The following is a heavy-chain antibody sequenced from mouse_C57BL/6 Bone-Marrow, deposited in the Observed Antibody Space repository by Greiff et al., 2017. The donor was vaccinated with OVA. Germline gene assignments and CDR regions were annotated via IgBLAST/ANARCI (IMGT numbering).Heavy chain of an antibody. V-gene: IGHV1-19*01. CDR3: ARWDYGLYYAMDY. CDR1: GYTFTDYY. J-gene: IGHJ4*01. D-gene: IGHD1-1*01. CDR2: INPYNGGT. Sequence: VQLQQSGPVLVKPGASVKMSCKASGYTFTDYYMNWVKQSHGKSLEWIGVINPYNGGTSYNQKFKGKATLTVDKSSSTAYMELNSLTSEDSAVYYCARWDYGLYYAMDYWGQGTSVTVSS.